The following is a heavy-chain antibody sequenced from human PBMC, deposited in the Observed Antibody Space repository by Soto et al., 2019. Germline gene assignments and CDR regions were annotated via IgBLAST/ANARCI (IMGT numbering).Heavy chain of an antibody. CDR3: ERDLRLGYFYGMDV. D-gene: IGHD3-16*01. V-gene: IGHV3-30*04. CDR1: GFTFSSYA. Sequence: QVQLVESGGGVVQPGKSLRLSCAASGFTFSSYAIHWGRQAPGKGLEWVAVISYDGSDKYYADSVKGRFTISRDNSKNTVYLQMNSLRAEDTAVYYCERDLRLGYFYGMDVWGQGTTVTVSS. J-gene: IGHJ6*02. CDR2: ISYDGSDK.